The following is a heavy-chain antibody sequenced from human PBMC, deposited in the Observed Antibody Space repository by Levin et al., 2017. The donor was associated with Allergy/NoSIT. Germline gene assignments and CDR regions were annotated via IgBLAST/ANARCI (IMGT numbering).Heavy chain of an antibody. CDR3: ARDREPRISFGVVIIEY. J-gene: IGHJ4*02. CDR2: ISTYSGNT. D-gene: IGHD3-3*01. Sequence: GASVKVSCKASGYTFNNYGITCVRQAPGQGLEWMGWISTYSGNTNYAQKVQGRVTMTTDTSTSTAYMELRSLRSDDTAVYYCARDREPRISFGVVIIEYWGQGTLVTVSS. CDR1: GYTFNNYG. V-gene: IGHV1-18*01.